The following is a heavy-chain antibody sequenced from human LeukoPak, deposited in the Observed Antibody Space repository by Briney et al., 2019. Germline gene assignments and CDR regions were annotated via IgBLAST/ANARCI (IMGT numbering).Heavy chain of an antibody. D-gene: IGHD2-2*01. CDR3: ARAEYQLLFAYYYYYGMDV. CDR2: IKQDGSEK. Sequence: GGSLRLSCAASGFTFSGYWMSWVRQAPGKGLEWVANIKQDGSEKYYVDSVKGRFTISRDNAKNSLYLQMNSLRAEDTAVYYCARAEYQLLFAYYYYYGMDVWGQGTTVTVSS. V-gene: IGHV3-7*01. CDR1: GFTFSGYW. J-gene: IGHJ6*02.